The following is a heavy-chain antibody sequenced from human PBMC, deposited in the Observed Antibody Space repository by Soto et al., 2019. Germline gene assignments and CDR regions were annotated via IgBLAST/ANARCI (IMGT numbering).Heavy chain of an antibody. Sequence: GESLKISCKGSGYSFTSYWIGWVRQMPGKGLEWMGIIYPGDSDTRYSPSFQGQVTISADKSISTAYLQWSSLKASDTAMYYCARIHDFWSGYPDSYYYGMDVWGQGTTVTVSS. D-gene: IGHD3-3*01. CDR1: GYSFTSYW. CDR3: ARIHDFWSGYPDSYYYGMDV. V-gene: IGHV5-51*01. CDR2: IYPGDSDT. J-gene: IGHJ6*02.